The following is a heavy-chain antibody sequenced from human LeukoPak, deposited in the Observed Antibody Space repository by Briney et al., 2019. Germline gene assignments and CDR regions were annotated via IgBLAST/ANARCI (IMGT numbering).Heavy chain of an antibody. CDR3: ARVVVVPAAPGPNDAFDI. D-gene: IGHD2-2*01. CDR1: GFTVSSNY. V-gene: IGHV3-66*02. Sequence: PGGSLRLSCAASGFTVSSNYMSWVRQAPGKGLEWVSVIYSGGSTYYADSVKGRFTIFRDNSKNTLYLQMNSLRAEDTAVYYCARVVVVPAAPGPNDAFDIWGQRTMVTVSS. CDR2: IYSGGST. J-gene: IGHJ3*02.